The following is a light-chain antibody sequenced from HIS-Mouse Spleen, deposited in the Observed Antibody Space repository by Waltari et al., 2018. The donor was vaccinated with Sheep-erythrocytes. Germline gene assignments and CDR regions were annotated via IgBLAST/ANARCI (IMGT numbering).Light chain of an antibody. V-gene: IGLV2-11*01. Sequence: QSALTQPRSVSGSPGQSVTISCTGTSRDVAGLNYVSWYQQHPGKAPKLMIYDVSKRPSGVPDRFSGSKSGNTASLTISGLQAEDEADYYCCSYAGSYNHVFATGTKVTVL. CDR3: CSYAGSYNHV. J-gene: IGLJ1*01. CDR1: SRDVAGLNY. CDR2: DVS.